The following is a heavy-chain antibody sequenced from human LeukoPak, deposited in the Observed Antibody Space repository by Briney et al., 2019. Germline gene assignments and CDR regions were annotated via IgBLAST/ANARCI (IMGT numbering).Heavy chain of an antibody. D-gene: IGHD6-19*01. J-gene: IGHJ4*02. V-gene: IGHV4-39*01. Sequence: ASETLSLTCTVSGGSIRSSSYYWGWIRQPPGKGLEWIGCIYYTGSTYYNPSLKSRVTISVDTSKNQFSLKLSSVTAADTAVHYCASSSGWYGFDYWGQGTLVTVSS. CDR3: ASSSGWYGFDY. CDR2: IYYTGST. CDR1: GGSIRSSSYY.